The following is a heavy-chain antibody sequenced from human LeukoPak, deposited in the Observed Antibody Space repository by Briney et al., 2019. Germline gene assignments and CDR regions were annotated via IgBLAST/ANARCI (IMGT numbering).Heavy chain of an antibody. CDR1: GGSISSYY. CDR2: IHHSGST. CDR3: ARGTAITGCYFDY. D-gene: IGHD1-20*01. J-gene: IGHJ4*02. Sequence: NPSETLSLTCTVSGGSISSYYWSWIRQPPGRGLEWIGYIHHSGSTNYNPSLKSRVTISVDTSKNQFSLKMSSVTAADTAVYYCARGTAITGCYFDYWGQGTLVTVSS. V-gene: IGHV4-59*08.